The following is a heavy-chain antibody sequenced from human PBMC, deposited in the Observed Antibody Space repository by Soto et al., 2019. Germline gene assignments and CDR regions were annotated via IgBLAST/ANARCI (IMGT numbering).Heavy chain of an antibody. Sequence: GGSLRLSCAASGFTFSSYAMSWVRQAPGKGLEWVSAISGSGGSTYYADSVKGRFTISRDNSKNTLYLQMNSLRAEDTAVYYCAKDWGIPGYCSSTSCYRSGYSSSNGDAFDIWGQGTMVTVSS. D-gene: IGHD2-2*03. CDR1: GFTFSSYA. J-gene: IGHJ3*02. CDR2: ISGSGGST. V-gene: IGHV3-23*01. CDR3: AKDWGIPGYCSSTSCYRSGYSSSNGDAFDI.